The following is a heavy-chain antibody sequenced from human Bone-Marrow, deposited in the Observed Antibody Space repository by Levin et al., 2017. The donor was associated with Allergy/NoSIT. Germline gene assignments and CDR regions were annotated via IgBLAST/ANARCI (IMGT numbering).Heavy chain of an antibody. D-gene: IGHD2-8*02. CDR1: GFTFSSYS. CDR2: ISSSSSYI. V-gene: IGHV3-21*01. J-gene: IGHJ5*01. Sequence: PGGSLRLSCAAAGFTFSSYSLNWVRQAPGKGLEWVSSISSSSSYIYYADSVKGRFTTSRDNAKNSLYLQMNSLRAEDTAVYYCARVEIVLHSWFDSWGQGTLVTVSP. CDR3: ARVEIVLHSWFDS.